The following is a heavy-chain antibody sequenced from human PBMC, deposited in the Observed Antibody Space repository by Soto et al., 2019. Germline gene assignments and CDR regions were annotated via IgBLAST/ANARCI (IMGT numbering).Heavy chain of an antibody. CDR2: IRSKANSYAT. CDR3: TSQRIPMVRGVIARLAFDL. D-gene: IGHD3-10*01. V-gene: IGHV3-73*01. CDR1: GFTFSGSS. Sequence: GGSLRLSCAASGFTFSGSSMHWFRQASGKGLEWVGRIRSKANSYATAYAASVKGRFTISRDDSKNTAYLQMNSLKTEATAVYYCTSQRIPMVRGVIARLAFDLWGPGTMVTVSS. J-gene: IGHJ3*01.